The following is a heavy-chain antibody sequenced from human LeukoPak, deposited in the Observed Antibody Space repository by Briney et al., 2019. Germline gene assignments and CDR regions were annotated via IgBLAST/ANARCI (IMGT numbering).Heavy chain of an antibody. V-gene: IGHV3-15*01. CDR1: GFTFSTAW. CDR3: TTLPDYDFWSGYFVSLDY. Sequence: GGSLRLSCAASGFTFSTAWMSWVRQAPGKGLEWVGRIKSKTDGGTTDYAAPVKGRFTISRDDSKNTLYLQMNSLKTEDTAVYYCTTLPDYDFWSGYFVSLDYWGQGTLVTVSS. J-gene: IGHJ4*02. D-gene: IGHD3-3*01. CDR2: IKSKTDGGTT.